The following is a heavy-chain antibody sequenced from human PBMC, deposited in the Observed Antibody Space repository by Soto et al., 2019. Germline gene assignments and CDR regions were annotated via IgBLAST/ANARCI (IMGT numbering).Heavy chain of an antibody. V-gene: IGHV3-23*01. CDR2: ISGSGGST. Sequence: GGSLRLSCAASGFTFSSYAMSWVRQAPGKGLEWVSAISGSGGSTYYADSVKGRFTISRDNSKNTLYLQMNSLRAEDTAVYYCAKRYCSGGSCYSFDYWGQGTLVTVSS. CDR1: GFTFSSYA. D-gene: IGHD2-15*01. CDR3: AKRYCSGGSCYSFDY. J-gene: IGHJ4*02.